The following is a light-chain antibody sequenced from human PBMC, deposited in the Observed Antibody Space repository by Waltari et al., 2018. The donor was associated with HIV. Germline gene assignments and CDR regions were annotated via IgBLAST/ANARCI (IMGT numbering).Light chain of an antibody. CDR3: MQALQTPHT. J-gene: IGKJ2*01. V-gene: IGKV2-28*01. CDR2: LGI. Sequence: EIVMTQSPLSLPVTPGEPASIPCRPSQSLFNRSGYNSLDWYLHKPGQSPQLLIYLGINRASGVPDRFSGSASGTEFILQISRVEAEDVGVYYCMQALQTPHTFGEGTKLEI. CDR1: QSLFNRSGYNS.